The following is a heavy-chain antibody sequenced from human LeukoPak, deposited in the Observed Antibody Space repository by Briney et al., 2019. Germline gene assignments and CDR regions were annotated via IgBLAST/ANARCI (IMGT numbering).Heavy chain of an antibody. J-gene: IGHJ3*02. CDR2: ISSGSSYT. D-gene: IGHD2-15*01. Sequence: PGGSLRLSCAASGFTFSDYYMSWIRQAPGKGLQWVSYISSGSSYTNYVDSVKGRFTISRDNSKNTLYLQMNSLRAEDTAVYYCAKCGSTCYANAFYIWGQGTLVTVSS. V-gene: IGHV3-11*03. CDR3: AKCGSTCYANAFYI. CDR1: GFTFSDYY.